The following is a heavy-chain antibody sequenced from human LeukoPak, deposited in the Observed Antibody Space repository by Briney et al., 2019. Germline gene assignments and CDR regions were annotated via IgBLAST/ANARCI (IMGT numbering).Heavy chain of an antibody. D-gene: IGHD6-6*01. Sequence: PSETLSLTCTVSGGLIGSGFYWSWIRQPAGKGLEWIGRIYTSGITNYNPYLKSRVTISADTSKNQFFLKLSSVTDADTAVYYCARVPGVRSSSIVHGFDIWGQGTSVTVSS. CDR3: ARVPGVRSSSIVHGFDI. J-gene: IGHJ3*02. CDR2: IYTSGIT. CDR1: GGLIGSGFY. V-gene: IGHV4-61*02.